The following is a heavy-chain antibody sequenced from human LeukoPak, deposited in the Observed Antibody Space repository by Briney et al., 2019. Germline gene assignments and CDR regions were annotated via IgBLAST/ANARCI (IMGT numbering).Heavy chain of an antibody. V-gene: IGHV3-48*01. CDR1: GFTFSSYS. Sequence: GGSLRLSCAASGFTFSSYSMNWVRQAPGKGLEWVSYISGSSGTVYYADSVRGRFTISRDNVKNSLYLQMNSLRAEDTAVYYCARDSHAAPNAMDVWGKGTTVTVSS. D-gene: IGHD6-25*01. CDR3: ARDSHAAPNAMDV. J-gene: IGHJ6*03. CDR2: ISGSSGTV.